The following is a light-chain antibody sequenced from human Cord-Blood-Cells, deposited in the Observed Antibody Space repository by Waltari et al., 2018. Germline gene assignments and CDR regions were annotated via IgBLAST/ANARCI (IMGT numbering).Light chain of an antibody. CDR1: QSLLHSNGYNY. CDR3: MQALQTPWT. Sequence: DIVMTQSPLSRLVTPGEPASISCRASQSLLHSNGYNYLDWYLQKPGQSPQLLIYLGSNRASGVHDRFSGSGSGTDFTLKISRVEAEDVGVYYCMQALQTPWTFGQGTKVEIK. CDR2: LGS. V-gene: IGKV2-28*01. J-gene: IGKJ1*01.